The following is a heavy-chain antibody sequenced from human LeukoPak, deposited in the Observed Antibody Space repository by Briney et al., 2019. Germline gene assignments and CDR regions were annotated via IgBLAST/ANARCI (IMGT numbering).Heavy chain of an antibody. CDR3: ATNLPGYSYGYWVA. V-gene: IGHV4-59*01. Sequence: SETLSLTCTVSSCSISSYYWNWVRQPPGKGLEWIGYMFYTGSGKYNPSLKSRVTISVETSKRQISLKLTSVTTPDTAAYYCATNLPGYSYGYWVAWGQGTLVTVSS. CDR1: SCSISSYY. D-gene: IGHD5-18*01. CDR2: MFYTGSG. J-gene: IGHJ5*02.